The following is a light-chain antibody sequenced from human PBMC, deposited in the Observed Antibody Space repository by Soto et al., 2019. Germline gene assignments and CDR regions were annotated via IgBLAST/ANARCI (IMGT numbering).Light chain of an antibody. J-gene: IGKJ3*01. CDR3: QQSDHSPFT. Sequence: EIVLTQSPGTLSLSPGERATLSCRASQSVSGSYLAWYQQKPGQAPRLIISGASSRATGIPDRFSGSGSGTDFTLTISRLEPEDFAVYYCQQSDHSPFTFGTGTKVDIK. CDR1: QSVSGSY. CDR2: GAS. V-gene: IGKV3-20*01.